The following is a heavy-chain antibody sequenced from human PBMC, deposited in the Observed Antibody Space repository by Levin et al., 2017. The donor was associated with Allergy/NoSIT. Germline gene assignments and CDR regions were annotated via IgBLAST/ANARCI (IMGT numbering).Heavy chain of an antibody. Sequence: GGSLRLSCAASGFTVSSNYMSWVRQAPGKGLEWVSVLYSGGSTYYADSVKGRFTISRDNSKNTLYLQMNSLRAEDTAVFYCASSNYYDSSGYYNWGQGTLVTVSS. D-gene: IGHD3-22*01. J-gene: IGHJ4*02. V-gene: IGHV3-53*01. CDR1: GFTVSSNY. CDR2: LYSGGST. CDR3: ASSNYYDSSGYYN.